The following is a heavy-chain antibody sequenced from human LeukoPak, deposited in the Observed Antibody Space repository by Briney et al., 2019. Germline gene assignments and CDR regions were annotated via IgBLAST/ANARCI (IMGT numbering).Heavy chain of an antibody. J-gene: IGHJ4*02. Sequence: GGSLRLSCAGSGFSFSSNTMSWVPQAPGRGLEWVSAISNNGVRTDHQHSLKGRFTISRDKSKRTLYLHMDSLRAEDTAVYYCARDEDTSALSEYWGQGTLVTVSS. V-gene: IGHV3-23*01. CDR2: ISNNGVRT. CDR3: ARDEDTSALSEY. D-gene: IGHD2/OR15-2a*01. CDR1: GFSFSSNT.